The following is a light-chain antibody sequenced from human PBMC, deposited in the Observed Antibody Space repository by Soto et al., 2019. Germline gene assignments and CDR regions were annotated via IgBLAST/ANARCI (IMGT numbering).Light chain of an antibody. CDR2: KAS. V-gene: IGKV1-5*03. Sequence: DIQMTQSPSTLSASVGDRVTITCRASQSISSWLAWYQQKPGKAPKLRIYKASSLESGVPSRFSGSGSGTEFTLTISSLQPDDFATYYCEQYNSLWTFGQGTKVEIK. J-gene: IGKJ1*01. CDR1: QSISSW. CDR3: EQYNSLWT.